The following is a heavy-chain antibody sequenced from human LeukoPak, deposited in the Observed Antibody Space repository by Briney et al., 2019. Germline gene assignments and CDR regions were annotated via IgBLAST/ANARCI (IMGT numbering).Heavy chain of an antibody. CDR1: GFTVSSNY. CDR2: IYSGGST. Sequence: PGGSLRLSCAASGFTVSSNYMSWVRQAPGKELEWVSVIYSGGSTYYADSVKGRFTISRDNSKNTLYLQMNSLRAEDTAVYYCASLNYYDSSGYSYYFDYWGQGTLVTVSS. D-gene: IGHD3-22*01. V-gene: IGHV3-53*01. CDR3: ASLNYYDSSGYSYYFDY. J-gene: IGHJ4*02.